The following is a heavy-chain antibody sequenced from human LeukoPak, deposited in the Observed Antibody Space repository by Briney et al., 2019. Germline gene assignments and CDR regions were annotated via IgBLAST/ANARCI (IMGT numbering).Heavy chain of an antibody. CDR1: GFTFSSYA. J-gene: IGHJ4*02. Sequence: GGSLRLSCAASGFTFSSYAMHWVRQAPGKGLEWVAVISYDGSNKYYADSVKGRFTISRDNSKNTLYLQMNSLRAEDTAVYYCATDPPMVRGVILDYWGQGTLVTVSS. CDR3: ATDPPMVRGVILDY. CDR2: ISYDGSNK. V-gene: IGHV3-30*04. D-gene: IGHD3-10*01.